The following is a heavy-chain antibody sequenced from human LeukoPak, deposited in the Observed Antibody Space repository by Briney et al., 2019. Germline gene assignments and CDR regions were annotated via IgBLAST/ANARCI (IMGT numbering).Heavy chain of an antibody. Sequence: GGSLRLSCAASGFTFSNYNMNWVRRAPGKGPEWVSYISSSSSTIYYADSVKGRFTISRDNAKKSLSLQMNSLRAEDTAVYYCAKGSKGVVFTRDHYMDVWGKGTTVTISS. CDR3: AKGSKGVVFTRDHYMDV. CDR2: ISSSSSTI. J-gene: IGHJ6*03. V-gene: IGHV3-48*01. D-gene: IGHD3-3*01. CDR1: GFTFSNYN.